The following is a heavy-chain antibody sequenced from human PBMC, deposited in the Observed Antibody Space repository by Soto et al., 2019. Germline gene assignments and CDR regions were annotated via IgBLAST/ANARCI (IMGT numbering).Heavy chain of an antibody. CDR1: GYAFTTYG. CDR3: ARGRYGDY. Sequence: QVHLVQSGAEVKKPGASVKVSCQASGYAFTTYGITWVRQAPGQGLEWMGWISAHNGNTNYAQKLQGRVTVTRDTXTSXAYMELRSLRSDDTAVYYCARGRYGDYWGQGALVTVSS. J-gene: IGHJ4*02. D-gene: IGHD1-1*01. V-gene: IGHV1-18*01. CDR2: ISAHNGNT.